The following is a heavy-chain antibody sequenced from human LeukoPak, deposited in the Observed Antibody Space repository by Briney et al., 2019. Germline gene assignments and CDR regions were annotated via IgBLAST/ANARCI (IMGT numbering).Heavy chain of an antibody. CDR3: ARGAYAEYFQY. Sequence: ASVKVSCKASGYTXTDYYMHWVRQAPGQGLEWMGWINPNSGGTYYVQKFQGRVTMTRDTSISTTYMELSRLTSDDTAVYYCARGAYAEYFQYWGQGTLVTVSS. J-gene: IGHJ1*01. CDR2: INPNSGGT. CDR1: GYTXTDYY. D-gene: IGHD4-17*01. V-gene: IGHV1-2*02.